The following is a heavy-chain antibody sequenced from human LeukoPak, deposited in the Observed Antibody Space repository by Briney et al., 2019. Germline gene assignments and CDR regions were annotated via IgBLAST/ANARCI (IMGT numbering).Heavy chain of an antibody. V-gene: IGHV1-18*01. D-gene: IGHD3-22*01. J-gene: IGHJ5*02. CDR3: AQSTGYYLNWSDP. CDR1: GYTFTSYG. Sequence: GASVKVSCEASGYTFTSYGISWVRQAPGQGLEWMGWISAYNGNTNYAQKFQGRVTITTDESTSTAYMELSSLRSEDTAVYYCAQSTGYYLNWSDPWGQGTLVTVSS. CDR2: ISAYNGNT.